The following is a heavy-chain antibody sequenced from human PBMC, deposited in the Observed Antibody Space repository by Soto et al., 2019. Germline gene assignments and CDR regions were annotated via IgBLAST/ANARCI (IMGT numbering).Heavy chain of an antibody. V-gene: IGHV4-4*07. D-gene: IGHD3-22*01. J-gene: IGHJ4*02. Sequence: SETLSLTCTVSGGSISSYYWSWIRQPAGKGLEWIGRIYTSGSTNYNPSLKSRVTMPVDTSKNQFSLKLSSVTAADTAVYYCARSGYYYDSSGYATHDYWGQGTLVTVSS. CDR2: IYTSGST. CDR1: GGSISSYY. CDR3: ARSGYYYDSSGYATHDY.